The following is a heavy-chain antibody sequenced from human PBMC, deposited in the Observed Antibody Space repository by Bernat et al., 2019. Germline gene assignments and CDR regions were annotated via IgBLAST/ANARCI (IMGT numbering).Heavy chain of an antibody. V-gene: IGHV3-30-3*01. D-gene: IGHD4-11*01. Sequence: QVQLVESGGGVVQPGRSLRLSCAASGFTFSSYAMHWVRQAPGKGLEWVAVISYDGSNKYYADSVKGRFTISRDNSKNTLYLQMNSLRAEDTAVYYCARQSYSNYDYYYGMDVWGQGTTVTVSS. CDR3: ARQSYSNYDYYYGMDV. CDR2: ISYDGSNK. CDR1: GFTFSSYA. J-gene: IGHJ6*02.